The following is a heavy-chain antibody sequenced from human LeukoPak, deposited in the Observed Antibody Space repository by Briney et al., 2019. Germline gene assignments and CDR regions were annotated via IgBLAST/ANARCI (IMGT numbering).Heavy chain of an antibody. D-gene: IGHD2-15*01. Sequence: SVKVSCKASGGTFSSYGISWVRQAPGQGLEWMGGIIPIFGTANYAQKFQGRVTITADESTSTAYMDLSSLRSEDTAVYYCARDISRPGYCSGGSCYDFYYMDVWGKGTTVTVSS. J-gene: IGHJ6*03. V-gene: IGHV1-69*01. CDR1: GGTFSSYG. CDR2: IIPIFGTA. CDR3: ARDISRPGYCSGGSCYDFYYMDV.